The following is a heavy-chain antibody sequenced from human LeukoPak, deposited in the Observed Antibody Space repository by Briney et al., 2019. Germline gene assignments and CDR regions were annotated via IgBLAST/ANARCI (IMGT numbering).Heavy chain of an antibody. V-gene: IGHV3-43*01. CDR3: AKDRGDYRGMAAAGTRGFDY. CDR2: ISWDGGST. D-gene: IGHD6-13*01. CDR1: GFTFDDYT. Sequence: PGGSLRLSCAASGFTFDDYTMHWVRQAPGKGLEWVSLISWDGGSTYYADSVKGRFTISRDNSKNSLYLQMNSLRTEDTALYYCAKDRGDYRGMAAAGTRGFDYWGQGTLVTVSS. J-gene: IGHJ4*02.